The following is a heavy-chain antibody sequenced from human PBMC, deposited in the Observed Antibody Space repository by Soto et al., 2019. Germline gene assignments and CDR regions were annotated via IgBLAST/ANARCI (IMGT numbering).Heavy chain of an antibody. J-gene: IGHJ4*02. CDR3: ARAPKVSGSSQTRPDF. V-gene: IGHV4-34*01. CDR1: SGSFSGYY. D-gene: IGHD6-6*01. Sequence: SETLSLTCSSYSGSFSGYYWSWIRQPPGKGLEWIGEISQSGNTNYSPSLKSRVSISIDTSKKQFSLNPASVSAADTAVYYCARAPKVSGSSQTRPDFWGQGTLVTVSS. CDR2: ISQSGNT.